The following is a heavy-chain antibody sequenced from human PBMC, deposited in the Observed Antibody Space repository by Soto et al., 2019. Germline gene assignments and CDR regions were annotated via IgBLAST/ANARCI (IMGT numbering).Heavy chain of an antibody. CDR3: ARERTYQMFGDDAFDF. V-gene: IGHV4-4*07. CDR2: IYSSGKT. D-gene: IGHD2-2*01. Sequence: SETLSLTCTVSGGSLNNYNWNWIRQSAGTGLEWIGRIYSSGKTYYNPSLKSRVTLSLDMLNNHISLKVTSLTAADTAMYYCARERTYQMFGDDAFDFWGLGTMVTVSS. CDR1: GGSLNNYN. J-gene: IGHJ3*01.